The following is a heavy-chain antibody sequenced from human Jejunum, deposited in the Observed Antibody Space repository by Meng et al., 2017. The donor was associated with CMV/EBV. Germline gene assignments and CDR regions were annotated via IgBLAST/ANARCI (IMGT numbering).Heavy chain of an antibody. J-gene: IGHJ4*02. CDR2: ISGSSNYI. Sequence: RYNMNWVRQAPGKGPDWVSFISGSSNYIFYAESMKGRFTISRDNAKNSLYLQMNSLRDEDTAVYYCAREAGPGIVVTTAASYFDQWGQGTLVTVSS. D-gene: IGHD2-2*01. CDR3: AREAGPGIVVTTAASYFDQ. CDR1: RYN. V-gene: IGHV3-21*01.